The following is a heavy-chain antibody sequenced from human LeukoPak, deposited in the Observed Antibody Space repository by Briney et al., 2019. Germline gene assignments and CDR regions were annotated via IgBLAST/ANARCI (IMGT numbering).Heavy chain of an antibody. V-gene: IGHV3-53*01. Sequence: GGSLRLSCAASGFTFSNYEMNWVRQAPGKGLEWVSFIYSGGSTYYTDSVKGRFTISRDNSKYTLYLQMNSLRAEDTAVYYCARRAGDYSHPYDYWGQGILVTVSS. D-gene: IGHD3-22*01. J-gene: IGHJ4*02. CDR3: ARRAGDYSHPYDY. CDR2: IYSGGST. CDR1: GFTFSNYE.